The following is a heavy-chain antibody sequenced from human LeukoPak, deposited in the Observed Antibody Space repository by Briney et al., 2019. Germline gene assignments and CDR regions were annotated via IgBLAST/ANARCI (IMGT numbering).Heavy chain of an antibody. CDR2: ISGSGGST. D-gene: IGHD3-3*01. V-gene: IGHV3-23*01. J-gene: IGHJ3*02. CDR1: GFTFSSYA. CDR3: ARGSFPYDFWSGYLNHHDAFDI. Sequence: GGSLRLSCAASGFTFSSYAMSWVRQAPGKGLEWVSAISGSGGSTYYADSVEGRFTISRDNSKNTLYLQMNSLRAEDTAVYYCARGSFPYDFWSGYLNHHDAFDIWGQGTMVTVSS.